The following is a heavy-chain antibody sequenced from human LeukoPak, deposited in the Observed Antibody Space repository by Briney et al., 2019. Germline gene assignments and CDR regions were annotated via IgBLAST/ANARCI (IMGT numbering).Heavy chain of an antibody. Sequence: GGSLGLSCAASGFTFSTYAVTWVRQAPGKGLEWVSAISGSGASTYYADSVKGRFTISRDNSKNTLYLQMKSLRAEDTAVYYCAKDRAIHLVPYYLVPDIWGQGTMVTVSS. V-gene: IGHV3-23*01. CDR3: AKDRAIHLVPYYLVPDI. CDR2: ISGSGAST. CDR1: GFTFSTYA. J-gene: IGHJ3*02. D-gene: IGHD5-18*01.